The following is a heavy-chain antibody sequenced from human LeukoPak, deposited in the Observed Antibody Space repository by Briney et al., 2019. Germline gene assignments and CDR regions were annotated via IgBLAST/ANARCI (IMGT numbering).Heavy chain of an antibody. CDR2: INPNSGDR. CDR1: GYTFTGYY. Sequence: ASVKVSCKASGYTFTGYYMHWVRRAPGQGLEWMGWINPNSGDRNYAQKFQGRVTMTRDTSISTAHMELSGLTSDDTAVYYCARDRGGSVGDNYYYYGMDVWGQGTTVTVSS. J-gene: IGHJ6*02. V-gene: IGHV1-2*02. CDR3: ARDRGGSVGDNYYYYGMDV. D-gene: IGHD2-15*01.